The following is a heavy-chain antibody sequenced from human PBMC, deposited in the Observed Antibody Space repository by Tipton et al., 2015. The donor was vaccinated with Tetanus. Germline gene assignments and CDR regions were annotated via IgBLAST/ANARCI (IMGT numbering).Heavy chain of an antibody. CDR3: AREKRFNLYYVDS. CDR2: IKQDGSVK. CDR1: GFTFSNYW. Sequence: SLRLSCATSGFTFSNYWMHWVRQVPGKGLEWVANIKQDGSVKHYVDSVKGRFSISRDNAKNSLYLQMNSLRAEDTAIYYCAREKRFNLYYVDSWGQGTLVTVSS. J-gene: IGHJ4*02. D-gene: IGHD3-3*01. V-gene: IGHV3-7*01.